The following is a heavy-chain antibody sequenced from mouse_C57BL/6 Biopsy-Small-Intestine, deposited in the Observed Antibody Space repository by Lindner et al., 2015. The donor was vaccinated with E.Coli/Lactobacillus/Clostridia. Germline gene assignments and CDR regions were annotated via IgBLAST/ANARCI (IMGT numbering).Heavy chain of an antibody. J-gene: IGHJ4*01. V-gene: IGHV5-17*01. CDR2: ISSGSSTI. D-gene: IGHD1-1*02. Sequence: VQLQESGGGLVKPGGSLKLSCAASGFTFSDYGMHWVRQAPEKGLEWVAYISSGSSTIYYADTVKGRFTISRDNAKNTLFLQMTSLRSGDTAMYYCARNSLSYYAMDYWGQGTSVTVSS. CDR3: ARNSLSYYAMDY. CDR1: GFTFSDYG.